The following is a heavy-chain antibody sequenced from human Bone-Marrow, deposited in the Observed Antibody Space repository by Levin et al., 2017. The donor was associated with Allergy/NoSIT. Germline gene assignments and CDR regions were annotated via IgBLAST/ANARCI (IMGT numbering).Heavy chain of an antibody. J-gene: IGHJ6*02. CDR1: GFTFSSYS. V-gene: IGHV3-21*01. D-gene: IGHD1-26*01. CDR3: ARDFVRSGSYLGLYYYGMDV. Sequence: GESLKISCAASGFTFSSYSMNWVRQAPGKGLEWVSSISSSSSYIYYADSVKGRFTISRDNAKNSLYLQMNSLRAEDTAVYYCARDFVRSGSYLGLYYYGMDVWGQGTTVTVSS. CDR2: ISSSSSYI.